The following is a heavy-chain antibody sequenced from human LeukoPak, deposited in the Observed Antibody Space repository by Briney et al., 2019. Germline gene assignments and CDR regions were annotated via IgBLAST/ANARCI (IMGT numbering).Heavy chain of an antibody. Sequence: GESLKISCKGSGCSFTSYWIGWVRQMPGKGLEWMGIIYPGDSDTRYSPSFQGQVTISADKSISTAYLQWSSLKASDTAMYYCARRSPRTVTGTTYYFDYWGQGILVTVSS. CDR2: IYPGDSDT. CDR1: GCSFTSYW. D-gene: IGHD1-14*01. CDR3: ARRSPRTVTGTTYYFDY. V-gene: IGHV5-51*01. J-gene: IGHJ4*02.